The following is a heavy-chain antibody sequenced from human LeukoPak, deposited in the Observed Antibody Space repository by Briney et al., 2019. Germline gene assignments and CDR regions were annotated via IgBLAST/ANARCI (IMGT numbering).Heavy chain of an antibody. Sequence: GGSLRLSCAASEFSFGDSAMNWVRQAPGKGLEWISSISGSGGSTYYADAVKGRWTISRDNSRNTVYLQMNSLRAEDTAFYYCVKGGQSYDCCRFAYWAQGTLVTVS. CDR1: EFSFGDSA. J-gene: IGHJ4*02. D-gene: IGHD3-3*01. CDR3: VKGGQSYDCCRFAY. CDR2: ISGSGGST. V-gene: IGHV3-23*01.